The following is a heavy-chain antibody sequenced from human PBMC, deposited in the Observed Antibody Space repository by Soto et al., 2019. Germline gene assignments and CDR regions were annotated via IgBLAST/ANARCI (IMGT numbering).Heavy chain of an antibody. V-gene: IGHV3-66*01. Sequence: EVQLVESGGGLVQPGGSLRLSCAASGFTVSSNYMSWVRQAPGKGLEWVSVIYSGGSTYYADSVKGRFTISRDNSKNTLYLQMNSLRAEDTAVYYCACSGDYLGNWFDPWGQGTLVTVSS. CDR1: GFTVSSNY. CDR3: ACSGDYLGNWFDP. J-gene: IGHJ5*02. D-gene: IGHD4-17*01. CDR2: IYSGGST.